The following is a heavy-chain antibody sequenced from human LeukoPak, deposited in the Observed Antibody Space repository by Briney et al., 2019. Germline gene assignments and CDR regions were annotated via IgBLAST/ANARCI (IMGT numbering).Heavy chain of an antibody. V-gene: IGHV3-21*01. CDR1: GFTFDNYA. D-gene: IGHD5-24*01. Sequence: NPGGSLRLSCAASGFTFDNYAMHWVRQAPGKGLEWVSSISSSSSYIYYADSVKGRFTISRDNAKNSLYLQMNSLRAEDTAVYYCARVIRRDGYNGFDYWGQGTLVTVSS. CDR3: ARVIRRDGYNGFDY. J-gene: IGHJ4*02. CDR2: ISSSSSYI.